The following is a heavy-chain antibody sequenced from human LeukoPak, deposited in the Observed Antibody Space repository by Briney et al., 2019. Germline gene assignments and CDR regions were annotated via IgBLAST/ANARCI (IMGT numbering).Heavy chain of an antibody. D-gene: IGHD6-19*01. V-gene: IGHV3-53*01. Sequence: GSLRLSCAASGFTVSSNYMSWVRQAPGKGLEWVSVIYSSGGTYYADSVKGRFTISRDNSKNTLYLQMNSLRAEDTAVYYCARGRSGWYYDYWGQGILVTVSS. CDR2: IYSSGGT. CDR1: GFTVSSNY. CDR3: ARGRSGWYYDY. J-gene: IGHJ4*02.